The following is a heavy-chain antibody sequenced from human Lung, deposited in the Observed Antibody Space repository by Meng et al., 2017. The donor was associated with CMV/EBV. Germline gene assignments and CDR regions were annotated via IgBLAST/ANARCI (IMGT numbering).Heavy chain of an antibody. V-gene: IGHV3-30*02. Sequence: GESXKISCAASGFTFSGYAMHWVRQAPGKGLEWVSFLRYDGSNKHYADSVKGRFTISRDNSENTLYLQMNSLRPEDTAVYYCAKTGSGSYVDSWGHETLVTVSS. D-gene: IGHD1-26*01. J-gene: IGHJ4*01. CDR1: GFTFSGYA. CDR3: AKTGSGSYVDS. CDR2: LRYDGSNK.